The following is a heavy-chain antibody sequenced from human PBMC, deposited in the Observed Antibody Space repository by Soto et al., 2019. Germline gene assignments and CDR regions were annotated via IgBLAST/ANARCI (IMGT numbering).Heavy chain of an antibody. CDR1: GGSISSYY. Sequence: QVRLQESGPGLVKPSETLSLTCTVSGGSISSYYWSSIRQPPGKGLEWIGYIYYTGSTNYNPSLKSRVTISVDTSKKQFSLKLSSVTAADTAVYYCARHRPYSSPFYCDYWGQGTLVTVSS. J-gene: IGHJ4*02. V-gene: IGHV4-59*08. D-gene: IGHD2-15*01. CDR2: IYYTGST. CDR3: ARHRPYSSPFYCDY.